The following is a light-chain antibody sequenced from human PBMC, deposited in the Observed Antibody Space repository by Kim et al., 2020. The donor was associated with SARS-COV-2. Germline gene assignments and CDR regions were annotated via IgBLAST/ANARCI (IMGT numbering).Light chain of an antibody. CDR2: EAS. Sequence: VSTGETATLSCRASQSASSKVAWYQQTPGQAPRLLIYEASTRATGIPARFSGSGSGTDFTLTISSLQSEDLAVYHCQQYDDWPPWTFGQGTKLEI. CDR1: QSASSK. CDR3: QQYDDWPPWT. V-gene: IGKV3-15*01. J-gene: IGKJ1*01.